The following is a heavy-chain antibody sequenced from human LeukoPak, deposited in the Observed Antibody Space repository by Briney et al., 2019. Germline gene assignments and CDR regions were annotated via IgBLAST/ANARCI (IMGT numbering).Heavy chain of an antibody. D-gene: IGHD5-18*01. V-gene: IGHV3-48*03. J-gene: IGHJ4*02. CDR2: ISGSGETT. CDR1: GFTFDDYA. Sequence: PGGSLRLSCAASGFTFDDYAMHWVRQAPGKGLEWVSYISGSGETTLYADSVKGRFTTSRDNAKNSLYLQLTSLRAEDTAVYYCARVGRIQYFDCWGQGTLVTVSS. CDR3: ARVGRIQYFDC.